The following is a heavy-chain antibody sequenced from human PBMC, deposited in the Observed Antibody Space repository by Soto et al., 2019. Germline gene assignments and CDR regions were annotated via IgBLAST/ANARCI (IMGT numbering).Heavy chain of an antibody. CDR3: ARDSQQLPWDY. D-gene: IGHD6-13*01. CDR2: IWYDGSNS. CDR1: GFTFRNYG. J-gene: IGHJ4*02. Sequence: QVQLVECGGDVVQPGRSLRLSCAASGFTFRNYGMHWVRQAPGKGLEWVAIIWYDGSNSYYADSVKGRFTISRDNSKNTLYLQMNSLRAEDTAVYYCARDSQQLPWDYWGQGTLVTVSS. V-gene: IGHV3-33*01.